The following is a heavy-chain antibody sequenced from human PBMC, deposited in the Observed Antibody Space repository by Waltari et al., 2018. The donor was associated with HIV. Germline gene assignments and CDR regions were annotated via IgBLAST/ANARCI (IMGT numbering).Heavy chain of an antibody. CDR2: IIPIFGTS. V-gene: IGHV1-69*01. CDR1: VVTFSSYA. Sequence: QVQLVQSGAEVKKPGPSVKVSCKSSVVTFSSYALSWVRQAPGQGLEWLGGIIPIFGTSIYAQNFQGRVTITADESTSTAYMELSSLRSEDTAVYYCSRMNEVAVAGTGFDAFDIWGQGTKVTVSS. J-gene: IGHJ3*02. D-gene: IGHD6-19*01. CDR3: SRMNEVAVAGTGFDAFDI.